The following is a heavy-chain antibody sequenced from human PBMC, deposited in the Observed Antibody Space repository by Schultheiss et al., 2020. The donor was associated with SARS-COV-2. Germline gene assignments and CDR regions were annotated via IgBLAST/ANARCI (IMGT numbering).Heavy chain of an antibody. CDR3: ARHRDSSGWDY. V-gene: IGHV4-39*01. Sequence: GSLRLSCTVSGGSISSSSYYWGWIRQPPGKGLEWIGEINHSGSTNYNPSLKSRVTISVDTSKNQFSLKLSSVTAADTAVYYCARHRDSSGWDYWGQGTLVTVSS. J-gene: IGHJ4*02. CDR2: INHSGST. CDR1: GGSISSSSYY. D-gene: IGHD6-19*01.